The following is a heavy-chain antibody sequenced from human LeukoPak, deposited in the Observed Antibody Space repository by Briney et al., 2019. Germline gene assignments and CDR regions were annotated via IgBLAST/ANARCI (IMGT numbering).Heavy chain of an antibody. V-gene: IGHV3-21*01. CDR3: AREDGDYAFDY. CDR2: ISSSSSYI. Sequence: GGSLRLSCAASGFTFSSYAMNWVRQAPGKGLEWVSSISSSSSYIYYADSVKGRFTISRDNAKNSLYLQMNSLRAEDTAVYYCAREDGDYAFDYWGQGTLVTVSS. D-gene: IGHD4-17*01. J-gene: IGHJ4*02. CDR1: GFTFSSYA.